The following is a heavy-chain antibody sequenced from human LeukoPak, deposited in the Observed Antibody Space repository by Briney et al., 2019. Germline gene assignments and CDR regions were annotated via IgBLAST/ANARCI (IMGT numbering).Heavy chain of an antibody. J-gene: IGHJ4*02. V-gene: IGHV3-11*04. CDR1: GFTFSDYY. D-gene: IGHD3-3*02. CDR2: ISSRDSAV. CDR3: VRVSKDTFLPSFFDY. Sequence: GGSLRLSCAASGFTFSDYYLSWIRQAPGKGLEWISYISSRDSAVYYADSVRGRFTISRDNAQNSVYLQMNSLRAEDTAVHYCVRVSKDTFLPSFFDYWGKGILVTVSS.